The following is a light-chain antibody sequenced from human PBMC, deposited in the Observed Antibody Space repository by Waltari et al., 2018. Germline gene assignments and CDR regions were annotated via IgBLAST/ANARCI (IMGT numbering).Light chain of an antibody. J-gene: IGKJ1*01. V-gene: IGKV1-5*03. CDR3: QQYNSYSRT. CDR1: QSISSW. CDR2: KAS. Sequence: DIQMTQSPSTLSASVGDRVTITCRASQSISSWLAWYQQKPGKAPKLLIYKASSLESGVPSRFSGSGSRTEFTLTSSSLQPDDCATYYCQQYNSYSRTFGQGTKVEIK.